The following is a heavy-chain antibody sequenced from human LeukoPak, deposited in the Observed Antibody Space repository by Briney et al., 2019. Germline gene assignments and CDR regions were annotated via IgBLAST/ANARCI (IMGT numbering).Heavy chain of an antibody. CDR1: GFTFSNYW. V-gene: IGHV3-74*01. CDR3: ARGSGDSSGPMGGDY. Sequence: PGGSLRLSCAASGFTFSNYWMHWVRQDPGRGLVWVSRISTDGSRTGYSDSVKGRFTISRDNAKNSLYLQMNSLRAGDTAVYYCARGSGDSSGPMGGDYWGQGTLVTVSS. CDR2: ISTDGSRT. D-gene: IGHD3-22*01. J-gene: IGHJ4*02.